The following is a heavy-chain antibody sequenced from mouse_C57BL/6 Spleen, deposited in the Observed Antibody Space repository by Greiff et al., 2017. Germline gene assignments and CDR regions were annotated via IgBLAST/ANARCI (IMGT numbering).Heavy chain of an antibody. D-gene: IGHD2-5*01. CDR1: GFTFSSYG. V-gene: IGHV5-6*01. Sequence: EVKVVESGGDLVKPGGSLKLSCAASGFTFSSYGMSWVRQTPDKRLEWVATISSGGSYTYYPDSVKGRFTITRDNAKNTLYLQMSSLKSEDTAMYYCARPVGYSNFDYWGQGTTLTVSS. CDR3: ARPVGYSNFDY. CDR2: ISSGGSYT. J-gene: IGHJ2*01.